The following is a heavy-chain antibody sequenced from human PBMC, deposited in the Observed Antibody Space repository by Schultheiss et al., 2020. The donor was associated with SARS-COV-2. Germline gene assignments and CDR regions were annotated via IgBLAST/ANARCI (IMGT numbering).Heavy chain of an antibody. V-gene: IGHV4-4*02. D-gene: IGHD6-6*01. J-gene: IGHJ6*02. CDR2: IYHSGST. CDR1: GFTFSNAW. Sequence: GSLRLSCAASGFTFSNAWMSWVRQPPGKGLEWIGEIYHSGSTNYNPSLKSRVTISVDKSKNQFSLKLSSVTAADTAVYYCAREWDSSSSQYYYYGMDVWGQGTTVTVSS. CDR3: AREWDSSSSQYYYYGMDV.